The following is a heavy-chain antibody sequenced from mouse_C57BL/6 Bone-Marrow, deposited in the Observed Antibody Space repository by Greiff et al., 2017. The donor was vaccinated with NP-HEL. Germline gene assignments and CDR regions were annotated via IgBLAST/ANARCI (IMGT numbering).Heavy chain of an antibody. CDR2: IYPGSGSN. V-gene: IGHV1-55*01. CDR1: GYTFTSYW. Sequence: QVQLQQPGAELVKPGASVKMSCKASGYTFTSYWITWVKQRPGQGLEWIGDIYPGSGSNNYNEKVKSKATLTVDTSSSTSYLQLSSLSSEDSAFYCCARAGWLPHAMDYWGQGTSVTVSS. J-gene: IGHJ4*01. CDR3: ARAGWLPHAMDY. D-gene: IGHD2-3*01.